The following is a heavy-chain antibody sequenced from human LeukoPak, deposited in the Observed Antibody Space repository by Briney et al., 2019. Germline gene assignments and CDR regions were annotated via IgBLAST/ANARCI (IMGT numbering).Heavy chain of an antibody. Sequence: PGGSLRLSCAASGFTFSDYYMSWIRQAPGKGLEWVSYISSSGSTIYYADSVKGRFTISRDNAKNSLYLQMNSLRAEDAALYYCAKGLTPSSMHDAFDIWGQGTMVTVSS. J-gene: IGHJ3*02. CDR1: GFTFSDYY. CDR3: AKGLTPSSMHDAFDI. V-gene: IGHV3-11*01. D-gene: IGHD2/OR15-2a*01. CDR2: ISSSGSTI.